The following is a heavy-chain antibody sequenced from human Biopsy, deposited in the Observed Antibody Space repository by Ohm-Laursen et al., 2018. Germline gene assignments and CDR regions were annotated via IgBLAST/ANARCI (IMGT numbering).Heavy chain of an antibody. J-gene: IGHJ4*02. V-gene: IGHV1-8*01. D-gene: IGHD6-19*01. CDR2: MNPNTGNT. Sequence: ASVKVSCKASGYTFTTYDINWVRQATGQGLEWMGWMNPNTGNTGFAQKFQGRTTMTRNTSISTAYMELRSLRSADTAVYFCARNTGWYGDLYYFDYWGQGTLVTVSS. CDR1: GYTFTTYD. CDR3: ARNTGWYGDLYYFDY.